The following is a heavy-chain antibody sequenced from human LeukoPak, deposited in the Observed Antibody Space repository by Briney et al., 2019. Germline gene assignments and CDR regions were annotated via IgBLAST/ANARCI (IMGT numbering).Heavy chain of an antibody. V-gene: IGHV4-4*07. J-gene: IGHJ3*01. CDR3: ARDIRTVVPTSRDAFDV. D-gene: IGHD2-2*01. Sequence: SETLSLTCTVSGASISSYYWSWIRQPAGKGLEWIGRVYTSGSTNYNPSLKSRVTLSVDTSENQFSLKVNSVTAADTAVYYCARDIRTVVPTSRDAFDVWGQGTMVTVPS. CDR2: VYTSGST. CDR1: GASISSYY.